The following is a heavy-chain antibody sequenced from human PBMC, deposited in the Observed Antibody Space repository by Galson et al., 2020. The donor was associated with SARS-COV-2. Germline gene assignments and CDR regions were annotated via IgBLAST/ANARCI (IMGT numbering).Heavy chain of an antibody. J-gene: IGHJ6*02. Sequence: SLKISCAASGFTFDDYAMHWVRQAPGKGLEWVSGISWNSGSIGYADSVKGRFTISRDNAKNSLYLQMNSLRAEDTALYYCANSYDILTGYISGMDVWGQGTTVTVSS. CDR1: GFTFDDYA. V-gene: IGHV3-9*01. D-gene: IGHD3-9*01. CDR3: ANSYDILTGYISGMDV. CDR2: ISWNSGSI.